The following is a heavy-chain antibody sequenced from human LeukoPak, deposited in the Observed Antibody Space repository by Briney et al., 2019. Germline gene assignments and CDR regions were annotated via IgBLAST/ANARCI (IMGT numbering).Heavy chain of an antibody. CDR2: IYSGGST. CDR3: ARDPQLYSSSRDY. D-gene: IGHD6-6*01. J-gene: IGHJ4*02. CDR1: GFTVSSNY. V-gene: IGHV3-66*02. Sequence: QTGGSLRLSCAASGFTVSSNYMSWVRQAPGKGLEWVSVIYSGGSTYYADSVKGRFTISRDNSKNTLYLQMNSLRAEDTAVYYCARDPQLYSSSRDYWGQGTLVTASS.